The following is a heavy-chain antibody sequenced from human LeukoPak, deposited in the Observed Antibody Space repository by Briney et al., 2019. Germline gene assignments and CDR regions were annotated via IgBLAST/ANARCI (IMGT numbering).Heavy chain of an antibody. D-gene: IGHD2-21*01. Sequence: PGGSLRLSCAASGFNFGDYAMHWVRQAPGKGLEWVSLISWDGGSIYYVDSVKGRFTISRDNAKNLLYLQMSSLRAEDTAVYFCARLSYWVFEIWGQGTMVTVSS. CDR3: ARLSYWVFEI. CDR2: ISWDGGSI. J-gene: IGHJ3*02. V-gene: IGHV3-43D*03. CDR1: GFNFGDYA.